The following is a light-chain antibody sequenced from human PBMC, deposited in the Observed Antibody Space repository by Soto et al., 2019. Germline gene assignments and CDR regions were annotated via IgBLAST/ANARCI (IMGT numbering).Light chain of an antibody. CDR1: SSNIGAGYH. J-gene: IGLJ3*02. Sequence: QSVLTQPPSVSGAPGQRATISCTGSSSNIGAGYHVHWYQQLPGTAPKLLIYGNNNRPSGVPDRFSGSKSGTSASLAITGLQAEDEADYYCQSYDSSLSGSVFGGGTKLTVL. CDR3: QSYDSSLSGSV. V-gene: IGLV1-40*01. CDR2: GNN.